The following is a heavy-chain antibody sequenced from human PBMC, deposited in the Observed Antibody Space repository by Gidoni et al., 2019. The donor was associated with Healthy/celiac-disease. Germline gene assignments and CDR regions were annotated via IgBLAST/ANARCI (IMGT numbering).Heavy chain of an antibody. V-gene: IGHV4-34*01. CDR3: AREGYCSGGSCYGAFDI. CDR2: INHSGST. J-gene: IGHJ3*02. D-gene: IGHD2-15*01. Sequence: QVQLQQWGAGLLKPSATLSLTCAVYGGSFSGYYWSWIRQPPGKGLEWIGEINHSGSTNYNPSLKSRVTISVDTSKNQFSLKLSSVTAADTAVYYCAREGYCSGGSCYGAFDIWGQGTMVTVSS. CDR1: GGSFSGYY.